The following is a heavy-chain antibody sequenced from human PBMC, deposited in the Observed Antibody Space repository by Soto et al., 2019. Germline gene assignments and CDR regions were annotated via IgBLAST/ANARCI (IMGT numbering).Heavy chain of an antibody. CDR3: ARCCSGGSCLPYYYYGMDV. Sequence: SVKVSCKTSGGTFSSYAFSWVRQAPGQGLEWMGGIIPIFGTADYAQKFQGRLTITADESTSTAYMELSSLRSEDTAVYYCARCCSGGSCLPYYYYGMDVWGQGTTVTVSS. J-gene: IGHJ6*02. V-gene: IGHV1-69*13. CDR1: GGTFSSYA. CDR2: IIPIFGTA. D-gene: IGHD2-15*01.